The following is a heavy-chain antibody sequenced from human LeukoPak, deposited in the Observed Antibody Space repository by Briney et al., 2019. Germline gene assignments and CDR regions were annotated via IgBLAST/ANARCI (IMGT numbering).Heavy chain of an antibody. J-gene: IGHJ4*02. D-gene: IGHD4-11*01. CDR3: ARATDYPWYFDY. CDR1: GYSISSGYY. Sequence: PSETLSLTCTVSGYSISSGYYWGWIRQPPGKGLEWIGSIYHSGSTYYNPSLKSRVTKSVDTSKNQFSLRLNSVTAADTAVYYCARATDYPWYFDYWGQGTLVTVSS. CDR2: IYHSGST. V-gene: IGHV4-38-2*02.